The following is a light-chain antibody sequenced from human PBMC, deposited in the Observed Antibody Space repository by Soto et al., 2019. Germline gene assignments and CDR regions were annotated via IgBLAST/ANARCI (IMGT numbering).Light chain of an antibody. CDR2: RNN. CDR3: AAWDDSLKSVV. CDR1: SPNIGSNF. J-gene: IGLJ2*01. V-gene: IGLV1-47*01. Sequence: QSVLTQPPSASGTPGQRVAISCSGSSPNIGSNFAYWYQHFPGTAPKLLILRNNQRPSGVPDRFSASQSGTSASLSISGLRTEDEADYYGAAWDDSLKSVVFGGGTKLTVL.